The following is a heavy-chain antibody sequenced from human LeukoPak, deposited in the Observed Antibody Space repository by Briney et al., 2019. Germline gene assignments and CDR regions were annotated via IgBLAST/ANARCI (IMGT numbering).Heavy chain of an antibody. Sequence: GGSLRLSCAASGLTFSSNWLHWVRQAPGKGLVWVSLITGDGGSTNYADSVKGRFTISRDNAKNTLYLQMNSLRAEDTAVYYCARATYSECYAGLWGQGTMVTVSS. V-gene: IGHV3-74*01. CDR2: ITGDGGST. CDR1: GLTFSSNW. CDR3: ARATYSECYAGL. D-gene: IGHD2-2*01. J-gene: IGHJ3*01.